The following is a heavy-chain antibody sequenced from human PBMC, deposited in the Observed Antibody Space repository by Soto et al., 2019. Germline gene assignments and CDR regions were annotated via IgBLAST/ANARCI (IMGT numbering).Heavy chain of an antibody. J-gene: IGHJ5*02. CDR2: IYSSGTT. CDR3: AKLPWADYGGIFDP. Sequence: QVQLQQSRPGLVKPSETLSLTCTVSGGSISNYYWTWIRQPPGKGLQWIGNIYSSGTTNYNPSLKSRGTISVETSKNQYSLKLSSVTAADTAVCYCAKLPWADYGGIFDPWGQGTLVTVSP. CDR1: GGSISNYY. V-gene: IGHV4-59*01. D-gene: IGHD4-17*01.